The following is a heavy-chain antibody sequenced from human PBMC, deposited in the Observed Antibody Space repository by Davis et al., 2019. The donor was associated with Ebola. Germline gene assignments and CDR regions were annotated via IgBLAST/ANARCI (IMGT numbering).Heavy chain of an antibody. D-gene: IGHD3-16*02. V-gene: IGHV3-11*01. CDR1: GFMFGDHY. CDR2: ITSTGQTK. J-gene: IGHJ4*02. Sequence: GGSLRLSCATSGFMFGDHYMSWVRQAPGRGLEWIAYITSTGQTKYYADSVKGRFTISRDDAKSSVSLQMDGLRAEDAAVYYCARQRGVYDYSWGTYRRLYYFDYWGQGALVTVSS. CDR3: ARQRGVYDYSWGTYRRLYYFDY.